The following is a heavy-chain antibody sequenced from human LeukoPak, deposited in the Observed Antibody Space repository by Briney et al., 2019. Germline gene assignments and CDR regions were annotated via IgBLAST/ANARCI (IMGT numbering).Heavy chain of an antibody. CDR1: GYTFTSYY. Sequence: ASVKVSCKASGYTFTSYYMHWVRQAPGQGLEWMGIINPSGGSTSYAQKFQGRVTMTRDTSTSTVYMELNSLRSEDTAVYYCARDLNYYGSGRSLDYWGQGTLVTVSS. CDR2: INPSGGST. D-gene: IGHD3-10*01. CDR3: ARDLNYYGSGRSLDY. V-gene: IGHV1-46*01. J-gene: IGHJ4*02.